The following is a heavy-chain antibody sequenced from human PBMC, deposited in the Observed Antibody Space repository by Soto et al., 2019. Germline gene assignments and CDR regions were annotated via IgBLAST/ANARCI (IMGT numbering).Heavy chain of an antibody. CDR2: IYNSGNT. Sequence: SETLSLACAVSVGSISSGFYSWGWIRQPPGQGLEWIGYIYNSGNTYYNPSLMSRVTISVDRSQNHFSLKLTSVTAADTAVYYCARGSDGVWNWFDPWGQGTQVTVSS. D-gene: IGHD2-21*02. J-gene: IGHJ5*02. V-gene: IGHV4-30-2*01. CDR3: ARGSDGVWNWFDP. CDR1: VGSISSGFYS.